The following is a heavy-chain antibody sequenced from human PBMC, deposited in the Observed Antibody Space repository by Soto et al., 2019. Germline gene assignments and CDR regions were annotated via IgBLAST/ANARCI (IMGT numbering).Heavy chain of an antibody. CDR1: GFTFSSYA. J-gene: IGHJ4*02. D-gene: IGHD6-13*01. CDR3: AKDLKPGSSSWPPFDY. Sequence: EVQLLESGGGLVQPGGSLRLSCAASGFTFSSYAMSWVRQAPGKGLEWVSAISGSGGSTYYADSVKGRFPISRDNSKNTLYLQMNSLRAEDTAVYYCAKDLKPGSSSWPPFDYWGQGTLVTVAS. CDR2: ISGSGGST. V-gene: IGHV3-23*01.